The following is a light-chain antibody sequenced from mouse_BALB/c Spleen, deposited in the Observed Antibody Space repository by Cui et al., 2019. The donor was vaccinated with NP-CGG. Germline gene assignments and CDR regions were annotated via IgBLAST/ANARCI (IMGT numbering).Light chain of an antibody. Sequence: QTVLTQETSITTSPGETVTLTCRSGTGAVTTSNFANWVQEKPDHLFTGLIGGTNNRPPGVPARFSGSLIGDKAALTITGAQTEDEAIYFCALWYNNHWVFGGGTKLTVL. V-gene: IGLV1*01. CDR3: ALWYNNHWV. J-gene: IGLJ1*01. CDR1: TGAVTTSNF. CDR2: GTN.